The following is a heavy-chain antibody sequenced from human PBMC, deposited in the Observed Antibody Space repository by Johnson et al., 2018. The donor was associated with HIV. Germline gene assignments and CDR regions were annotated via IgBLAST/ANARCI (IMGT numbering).Heavy chain of an antibody. CDR2: VNPNGGIT. Sequence: VQLVESGGGVVRPAWSPRLSCAASQFTFSSYYMNCVRQASGNGLELVGQVNPNGGITYLIDSGKDRFSTSRDNAKNTLHLQMNSLRAEDTAVYYCAREAATTFWGWDAFDIWGQGTMVTISS. CDR3: AREAATTFWGWDAFDI. D-gene: IGHD3-10*02. V-gene: IGHV3-25*05. J-gene: IGHJ3*02. CDR1: QFTFSSYY.